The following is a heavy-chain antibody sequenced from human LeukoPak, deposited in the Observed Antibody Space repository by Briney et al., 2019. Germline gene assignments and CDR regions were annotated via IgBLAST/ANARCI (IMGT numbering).Heavy chain of an antibody. V-gene: IGHV1-2*06. CDR3: AREMTTVTHDAFDI. Sequence: ASVKVSCKASGYTFTGYYMHWVRQAPGQGLEWMGRINPNSGGTNYAQKFQGRVTMTRDTSISTAYMELSRLRSDDTAVYYCAREMTTVTHDAFDIWGQGTIVTVSS. D-gene: IGHD4-17*01. CDR2: INPNSGGT. J-gene: IGHJ3*02. CDR1: GYTFTGYY.